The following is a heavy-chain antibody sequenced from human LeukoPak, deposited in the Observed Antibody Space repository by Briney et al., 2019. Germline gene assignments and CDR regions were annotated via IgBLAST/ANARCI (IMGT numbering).Heavy chain of an antibody. J-gene: IGHJ6*03. CDR3: ARAGGFFPAAPYYYYYMDV. D-gene: IGHD2-2*01. Sequence: PGGSLGLSCAASGFTFSSYWMSWVRQAPGKGLEWVANIKQDGSEKYYVDSVKGRFTISRDNAKNSLYLQMNSLRAEDTAVYYCARAGGFFPAAPYYYYYMDVWGKGTTVTVSS. V-gene: IGHV3-7*01. CDR2: IKQDGSEK. CDR1: GFTFSSYW.